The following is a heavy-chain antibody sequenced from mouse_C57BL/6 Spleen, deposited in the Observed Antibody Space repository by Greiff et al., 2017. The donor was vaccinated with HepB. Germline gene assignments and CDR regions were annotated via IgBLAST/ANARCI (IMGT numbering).Heavy chain of an antibody. CDR2: INPNNGGT. D-gene: IGHD2-4*01. J-gene: IGHJ3*01. CDR1: GYTFTDYN. CDR3: ARRRLGGFAY. Sequence: EVNLVESGPELVKPGASVKIPCKASGYTFTDYNMDWVKQSHGKSLEWIGDINPNNGGTIYNQKFKGKATLTVDKSSSTAYMELRSLTSEDTAVYYCARRRLGGFAYWGQGTLVTVSA. V-gene: IGHV1-18*01.